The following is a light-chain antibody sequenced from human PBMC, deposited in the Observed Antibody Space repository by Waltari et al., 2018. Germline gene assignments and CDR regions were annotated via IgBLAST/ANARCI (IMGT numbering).Light chain of an antibody. Sequence: NFMLTQPHSVSESPGKPVTISCTRSSGSITSHPAQWYQQRPGSSPTTVICEDFQTPSGVPNRFSGSIDSSSKSASLTISGLRTEDEADYYCQSYDDNIVIFGGGTKLTVL. CDR1: SGSITSHP. CDR2: EDF. V-gene: IGLV6-57*01. J-gene: IGLJ2*01. CDR3: QSYDDNIVI.